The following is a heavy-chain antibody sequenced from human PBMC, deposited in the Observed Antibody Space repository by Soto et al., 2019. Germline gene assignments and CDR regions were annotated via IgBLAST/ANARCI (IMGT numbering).Heavy chain of an antibody. D-gene: IGHD3-10*01. CDR2: INPNSGST. J-gene: IGHJ6*02. CDR3: ASSLSYYCSWGYYYYGMDV. CDR1: GYTFTDFY. Sequence: ASVNVSCKASGYTFTDFYIHWVRQAPGQGLEWMGWINPNSGSTNYAQKFQGWVTMTRDTSISTAHMELSGLRSDDTAVYYCASSLSYYCSWGYYYYGMDVWGQGTTVTVSS. V-gene: IGHV1-2*04.